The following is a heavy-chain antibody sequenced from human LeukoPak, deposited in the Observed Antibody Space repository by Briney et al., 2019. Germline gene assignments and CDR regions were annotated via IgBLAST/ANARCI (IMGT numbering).Heavy chain of an antibody. CDR2: ISGSGGST. D-gene: IGHD3-9*01. CDR1: GFTFSSYA. Sequence: GGSLRLSCAASGFTFSSYAMSWVRQAPGKGLEWVSAISGSGGSTYYADSVKGRFTISRDNSKNTLYLQTNSLRAEDTAVYYCACKYYDILTGYYSFDYWGQGTLVTVSS. CDR3: ACKYYDILTGYYSFDY. V-gene: IGHV3-23*01. J-gene: IGHJ4*02.